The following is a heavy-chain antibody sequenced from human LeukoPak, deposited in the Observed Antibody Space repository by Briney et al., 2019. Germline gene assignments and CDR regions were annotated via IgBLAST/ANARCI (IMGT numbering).Heavy chain of an antibody. CDR1: GGSISSGGYS. V-gene: IGHV4-30-2*01. Sequence: PSQTLSLTCAVSGGSISSGGYSWRWIRQPPGKGLEWIGYIYHSGSTYYNPSLKSRVTISVDRSKNQFSLKLSSVTAADTAVYYCARIAAEYYFDYWGQGTLVTVSS. J-gene: IGHJ4*02. CDR3: ARIAAEYYFDY. CDR2: IYHSGST. D-gene: IGHD2-21*01.